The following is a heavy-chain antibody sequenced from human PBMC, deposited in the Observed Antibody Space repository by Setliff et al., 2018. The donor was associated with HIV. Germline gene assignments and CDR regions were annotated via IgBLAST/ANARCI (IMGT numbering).Heavy chain of an antibody. J-gene: IGHJ4*02. CDR1: GASISTYY. CDR3: ARGNWRSIGRFDY. Sequence: PSETLSLTCTVSGASISTYYWSWIRQTPRKGLEWIGYIYSSGMTSGSTNYSPSLKPRLTISLAASGNQFSLNLTSVTAADTATYYCARGNWRSIGRFDYWGQGILVTVSS. V-gene: IGHV4-59*01. D-gene: IGHD1-1*01. CDR2: IYSSGMTSGST.